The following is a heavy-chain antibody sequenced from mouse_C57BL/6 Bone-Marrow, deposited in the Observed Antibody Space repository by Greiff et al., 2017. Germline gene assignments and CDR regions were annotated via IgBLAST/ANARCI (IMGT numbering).Heavy chain of an antibody. V-gene: IGHV1-81*01. CDR3: ARGGIYYGYDDY. D-gene: IGHD2-2*01. CDR2: IYPRSGNT. J-gene: IGHJ2*01. Sequence: QVQLQQSGAELARPGASVKLSCKASGYTFTSYGISWVKQRTGQGLEWIGEIYPRSGNTYYNEKFKGKATLTADKSSSTAYMELRSLTSEDSAVYFCARGGIYYGYDDYWGQGTTLTVSS. CDR1: GYTFTSYG.